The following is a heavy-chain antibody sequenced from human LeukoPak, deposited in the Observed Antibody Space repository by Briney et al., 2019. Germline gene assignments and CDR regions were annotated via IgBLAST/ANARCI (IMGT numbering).Heavy chain of an antibody. V-gene: IGHV3-48*03. CDR1: GFTFSSYE. CDR2: ISSSGSTI. D-gene: IGHD2-2*01. CDR3: ASGLWDCSSTRCYNLFHP. J-gene: IGHJ5*02. Sequence: HPGGSLRLSCAASGFTFSSYEMSWGRQAPGKGRGWGSYISSSGSTINYADSVKGRFTISRDNAKNSLYMQMNRRRAEDTAVYYCASGLWDCSSTRCYNLFHPWGEGPLLPVSS.